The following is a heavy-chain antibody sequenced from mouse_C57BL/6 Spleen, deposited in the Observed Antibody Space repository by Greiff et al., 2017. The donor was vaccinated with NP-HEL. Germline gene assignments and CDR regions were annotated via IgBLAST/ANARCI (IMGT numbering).Heavy chain of an antibody. Sequence: VHLVESGAELVKPGASVKMSCKASGYTFTTYPIEWMKQNHGKSLEWIGNFHPYNDDTKYNEKFKGKATLTVEKSSSTVYLELSRLTSDDSAVYYCARGGAYYSNYGFFNYWGQGTTLTVSS. J-gene: IGHJ2*01. CDR3: ARGGAYYSNYGFFNY. CDR1: GYTFTTYP. CDR2: FHPYNDDT. V-gene: IGHV1-47*01. D-gene: IGHD2-5*01.